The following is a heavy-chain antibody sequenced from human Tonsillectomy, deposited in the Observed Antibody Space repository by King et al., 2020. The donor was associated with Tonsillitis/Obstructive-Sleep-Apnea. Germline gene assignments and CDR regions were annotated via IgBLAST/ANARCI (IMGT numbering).Heavy chain of an antibody. V-gene: IGHV3-33*01. CDR1: GFIFNRHA. Sequence: VQLVESGGGLVQPGRSLRLSCAASGFIFNRHAMHWVRQAPGKGLEWVALIWNDGTNKYYADSVKGRFTISRDNSENTLYLHMNSLRAEDTAVSYCVRDLHGSAPDYSGQGTLVTVSS. J-gene: IGHJ4*02. D-gene: IGHD6-19*01. CDR2: IWNDGTNK. CDR3: VRDLHGSAPDY.